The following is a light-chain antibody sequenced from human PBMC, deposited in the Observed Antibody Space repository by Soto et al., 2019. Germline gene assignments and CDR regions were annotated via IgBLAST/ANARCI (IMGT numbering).Light chain of an antibody. V-gene: IGKV1-39*01. J-gene: IGKJ1*01. Sequence: DIQMTQSPSSLSASVGDRVTITCRASQSISSYLNWYQQKPGKAPKLLIYAASSLQSGVPSRFSGSGSGTDFTLTITSLQPEDVATYYCQHSYSTRWTFGQGTKVEIK. CDR3: QHSYSTRWT. CDR1: QSISSY. CDR2: AAS.